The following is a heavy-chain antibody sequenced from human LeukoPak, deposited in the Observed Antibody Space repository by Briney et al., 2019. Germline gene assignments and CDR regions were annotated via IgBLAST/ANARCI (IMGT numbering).Heavy chain of an antibody. Sequence: EGSLRLSCAASGFTFSSYWMHWVRQAPGKGLVWVSRINSDGSSTSYADSVKGRFTISRDNAKNTLYLQMNSLRAEDTAVYYCARAGGTYYDVLTGYYGSNWFDPWGQGTLVTVSS. V-gene: IGHV3-74*01. CDR2: INSDGSST. CDR1: GFTFSSYW. J-gene: IGHJ5*02. D-gene: IGHD3-9*01. CDR3: ARAGGTYYDVLTGYYGSNWFDP.